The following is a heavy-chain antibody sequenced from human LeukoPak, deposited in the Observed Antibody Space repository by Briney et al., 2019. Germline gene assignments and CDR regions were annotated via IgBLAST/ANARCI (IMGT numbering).Heavy chain of an antibody. D-gene: IGHD3-22*01. J-gene: IGHJ4*02. V-gene: IGHV1-3*01. CDR3: AIVARSFDSSGYQDY. CDR2: INADNGNT. Sequence: GASVKVSCKASGYTFTNYARHWVRQAPGQRLEWMGWINADNGNTRYSQKFQGRVTITRDTSASTAYMELRSLRSDDTAVYYCAIVARSFDSSGYQDYWGQGTLVTVSS. CDR1: GYTFTNYA.